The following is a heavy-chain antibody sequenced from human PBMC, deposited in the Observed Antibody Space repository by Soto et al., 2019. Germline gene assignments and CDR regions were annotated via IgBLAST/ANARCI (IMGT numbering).Heavy chain of an antibody. CDR3: TSRRDWTAVDPFDY. CDR1: GGSISGSQYS. V-gene: IGHV4-39*01. D-gene: IGHD5-18*01. CDR2: TFYNGRA. J-gene: IGHJ4*02. Sequence: PSETLSLTCSVSGGSISGSQYSWGWVRQRPGMEMEWIGNTFYNGRASYNPSLRSRVSVSVDTSTNQLSLRLSSLTAADTAMYYCTSRRDWTAVDPFDYWGLGTLVTVSS.